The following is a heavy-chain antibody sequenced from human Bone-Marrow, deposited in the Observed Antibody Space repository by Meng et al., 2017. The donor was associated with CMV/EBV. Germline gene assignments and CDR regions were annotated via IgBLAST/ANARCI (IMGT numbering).Heavy chain of an antibody. Sequence: SETLSLTCAVYGGSFSGYYWSWIRQPPGKGLEWIGEINHSGSTNYNPSLKSRVTISVDTSKNQFSLKLSSVTAADTAVYYCARDLGTSYSSPLGGVGYWGQGTLVTVSS. J-gene: IGHJ4*02. D-gene: IGHD6-13*01. V-gene: IGHV4-34*01. CDR3: ARDLGTSYSSPLGGVGY. CDR2: INHSGST. CDR1: GGSFSGYY.